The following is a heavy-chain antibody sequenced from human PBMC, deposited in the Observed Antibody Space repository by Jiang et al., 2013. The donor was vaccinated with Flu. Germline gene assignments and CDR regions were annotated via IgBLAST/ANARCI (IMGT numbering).Heavy chain of an antibody. CDR2: IYYSGST. D-gene: IGHD4-17*01. Sequence: SGSGLVKPSETLSLTCTVSGGSISSSSYYWGWIRQPPGKGLEWIGSIYYSGSTYYNPSLKSRVTISVDTSKNQFSLKMRSVTAADTAVYYCARIRYGDYSYYLDFWGQGTLVTVSS. J-gene: IGHJ4*02. V-gene: IGHV4-39*07. CDR3: ARIRYGDYSYYLDF. CDR1: GGSISSSSYY.